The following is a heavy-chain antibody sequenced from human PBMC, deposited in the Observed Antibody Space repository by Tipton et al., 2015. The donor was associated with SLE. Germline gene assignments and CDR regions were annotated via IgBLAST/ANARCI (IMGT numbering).Heavy chain of an antibody. CDR1: GFSFSSYD. CDR3: ARVGYSGSEDY. CDR2: IRDKGNGYST. J-gene: IGHJ4*02. V-gene: IGHV3-72*01. D-gene: IGHD5-12*01. Sequence: GSLRLSCAASGFSFSSYDMLWVRQTPGKGLAWVARIRDKGNGYSTEYVASVKGRFTISRDDSKNSVYLQMNSLKTEDTAVYYCARVGYSGSEDYWGQGTLVTVSS.